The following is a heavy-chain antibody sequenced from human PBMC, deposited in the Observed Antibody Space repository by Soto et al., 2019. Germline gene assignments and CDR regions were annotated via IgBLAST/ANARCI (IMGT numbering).Heavy chain of an antibody. Sequence: SETLSLTCAVYGGSFSGYYWSWIRQPPGKGLEWIGEINHSGSTNYNPSLKSRVTISVDTSKNQFSLKLSSVTAADTAVYYCARGPISITIFGVVISSPFDYWGQGALVTVSS. J-gene: IGHJ4*02. V-gene: IGHV4-34*01. CDR1: GGSFSGYY. CDR2: INHSGST. D-gene: IGHD3-3*01. CDR3: ARGPISITIFGVVISSPFDY.